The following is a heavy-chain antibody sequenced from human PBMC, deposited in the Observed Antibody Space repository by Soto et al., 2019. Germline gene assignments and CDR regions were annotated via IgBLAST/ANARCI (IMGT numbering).Heavy chain of an antibody. CDR3: ARGPSYYDSSGYYVYGMDV. D-gene: IGHD3-22*01. J-gene: IGHJ6*02. CDR2: IIPIFGTA. V-gene: IGHV1-69*13. CDR1: GGTFSSYA. Sequence: SVKVSCKASGGTFSSYAISWVRQAPGQGLEWMGGIIPIFGTANYAQKSQGRVTITADESTSTAYMELSSLRSEDTAVYYCARGPSYYDSSGYYVYGMDVWGQGTTVTVSS.